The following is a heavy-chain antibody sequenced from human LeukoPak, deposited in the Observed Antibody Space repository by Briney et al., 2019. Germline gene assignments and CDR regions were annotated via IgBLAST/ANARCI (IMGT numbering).Heavy chain of an antibody. CDR3: ARLFAS. CDR2: ITSGGSDT. CDR1: GFSVGATY. D-gene: IGHD3-16*01. J-gene: IGHJ4*02. V-gene: IGHV3-48*02. Sequence: TGGSLRLSCAASGFSVGATYMNWVRQAPGKGLEWVAHITSGGSDTHYADSVKGRFTVSRDTAANSLFLQMNSLRDYDTAVYYCARLFASWGQGTLVTVSS.